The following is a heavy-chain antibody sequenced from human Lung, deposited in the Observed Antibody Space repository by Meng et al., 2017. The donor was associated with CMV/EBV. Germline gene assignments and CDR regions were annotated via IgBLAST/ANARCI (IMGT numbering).Heavy chain of an antibody. D-gene: IGHD2-15*01. CDR3: ARVGYCSGGSCSPYDP. CDR2: IYPGDSDT. CDR1: GYSFTSYW. Sequence: GGSLRLXCKGSGYSFTSYWIGWVRQMPGKGLEWMGIIYPGDSDTRYSPSFQGQVTISADKSISTAYLQWSSLKASDTAMYYCARVGYCSGGSCSPYDPWGQGTXVNVSS. V-gene: IGHV5-51*01. J-gene: IGHJ5*02.